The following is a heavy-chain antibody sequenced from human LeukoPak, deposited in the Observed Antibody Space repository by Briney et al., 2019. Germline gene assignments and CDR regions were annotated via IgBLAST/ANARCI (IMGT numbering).Heavy chain of an antibody. D-gene: IGHD3-10*01. V-gene: IGHV3-7*01. CDR1: GFTFISYW. CDR3: ARDVYYGSGSPRLDY. J-gene: IGHJ4*02. CDR2: IKKDGSEK. Sequence: GGSLRLSCAASGFTFISYWMSWVRQAPGKGLEWVANIKKDGSEKYYVDSVKGRFTISRDNGKNSLYLQMNSLRAEDTAVYYCARDVYYGSGSPRLDYWGQGTLVTVSS.